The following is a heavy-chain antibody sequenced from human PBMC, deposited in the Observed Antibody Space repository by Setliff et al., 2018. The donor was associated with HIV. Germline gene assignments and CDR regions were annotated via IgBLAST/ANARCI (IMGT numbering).Heavy chain of an antibody. J-gene: IGHJ5*02. D-gene: IGHD6-6*01. CDR3: ARGGRSLAAQTWFDP. CDR1: GGSISNHY. CDR2: IYYTGST. Sequence: SETLSLTCSVSGGSISNHYWSWIRQPPGKGLEWIGYIYYTGSTNYNPSLRGRVTISVDTSKKQFSLKLSSLTAADTAVYYCARGGRSLAAQTWFDPWGQGTLVTVSS. V-gene: IGHV4-59*08.